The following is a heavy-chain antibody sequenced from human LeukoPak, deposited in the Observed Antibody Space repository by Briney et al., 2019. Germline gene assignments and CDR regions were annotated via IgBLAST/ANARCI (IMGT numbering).Heavy chain of an antibody. CDR3: ARDIRGYSSGCIDY. Sequence: GRSLRLSCAASGFTFDDYAMHWVRQAPGKGLEWVSGISWNSGSIGYADPVKGRFTISRDNAKNSLYLQMNSLRAEDMALYYCARDIRGYSSGCIDYWGQGTLVTVSS. V-gene: IGHV3-9*03. CDR2: ISWNSGSI. CDR1: GFTFDDYA. J-gene: IGHJ4*02. D-gene: IGHD6-19*01.